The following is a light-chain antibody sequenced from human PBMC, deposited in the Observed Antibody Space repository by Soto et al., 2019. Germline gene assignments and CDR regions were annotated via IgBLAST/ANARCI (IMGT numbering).Light chain of an antibody. Sequence: DIQMTQSPSTLSASVGDRVTITCRASQSISGWLAWYQQKPGKAPNLLIYDVSSLESGVPSRFSGSESGTEFTLTISSLQPDDFATYYCQQYNSYPWTFGQGTKVDI. CDR1: QSISGW. CDR2: DVS. J-gene: IGKJ1*01. CDR3: QQYNSYPWT. V-gene: IGKV1-5*01.